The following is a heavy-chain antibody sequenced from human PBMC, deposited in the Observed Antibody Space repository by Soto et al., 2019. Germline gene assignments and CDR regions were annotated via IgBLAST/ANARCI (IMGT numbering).Heavy chain of an antibody. V-gene: IGHV3-53*02. CDR2: IYSGGST. CDR3: ARAGDTYYYGMDV. D-gene: IGHD1-26*01. J-gene: IGHJ6*02. CDR1: GFTVSSNY. Sequence: EVQLVETGGGLIQPGGSLRLSCAASGFTVSSNYMSWVRQAPGKGLEWVSVIYSGGSTYYADSVKGRFTISRDHSKNTLYLQMNSLRAEDTAVYYCARAGDTYYYGMDVWGQGTTVTVSS.